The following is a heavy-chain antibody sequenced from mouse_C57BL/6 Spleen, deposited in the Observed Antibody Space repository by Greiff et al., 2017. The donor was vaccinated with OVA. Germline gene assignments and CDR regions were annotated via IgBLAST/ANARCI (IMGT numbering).Heavy chain of an antibody. CDR2: IWRGGGT. D-gene: IGHD2-4*01. V-gene: IGHV2-2*01. CDR3: ATLYDYDGPFDY. CDR1: GFSLTSYG. J-gene: IGHJ2*01. Sequence: QVQLQQSGPGLVQPSQRLSISCTVSGFSLTSYGVHWVRQSPGKGLEWLGVIWRGGGTDCNAAFISRLGISTNNSKSQVCFKMNIQQADDTSIYYGATLYDYDGPFDYWGQGTTLTVSS.